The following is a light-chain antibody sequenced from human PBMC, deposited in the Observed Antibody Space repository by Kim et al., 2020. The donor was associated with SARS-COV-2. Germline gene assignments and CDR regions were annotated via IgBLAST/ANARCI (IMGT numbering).Light chain of an antibody. CDR1: NSDIGGYNY. J-gene: IGLJ3*02. CDR3: SSYTSSKTWV. CDR2: DVT. V-gene: IGLV2-14*03. Sequence: QWFTISCTGGNSDIGGYNYVSWYQQRPGKAHKLIIYDVTKRHSGVSDRFSGSKSGKTASLIISGLQADDEADYYCSSYTSSKTWVFGGGTQHDRP.